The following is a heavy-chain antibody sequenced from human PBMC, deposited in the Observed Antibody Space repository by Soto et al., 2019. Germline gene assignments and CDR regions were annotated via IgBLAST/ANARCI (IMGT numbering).Heavy chain of an antibody. D-gene: IGHD2-21*02. CDR1: GYTFTSYA. J-gene: IGHJ4*02. Sequence: QVQLVQSGAEEKKPGASVKVSCKASGYTFTSYAMHWVRQAPGQRPEWMGWINAGNGNTKYSQKFQGRVTITRDTSASTADMELSSLRSEDTAVYYCARSIVVVTALDYWGQGTLVTVSS. CDR3: ARSIVVVTALDY. V-gene: IGHV1-3*05. CDR2: INAGNGNT.